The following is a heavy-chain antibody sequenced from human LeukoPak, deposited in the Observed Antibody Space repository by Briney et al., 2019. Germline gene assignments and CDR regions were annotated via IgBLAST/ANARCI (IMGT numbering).Heavy chain of an antibody. CDR3: AARRVVVAANERRSPMKKNYYYYMDV. CDR1: GYTFTDYF. Sequence: GASVKVSCKASGYTFTDYFAHWVRQAPGQGLEWMGWINPNSGVTKYAQKFQGRVTMTRDTSTSTAYMELSRLRSDDTAVYYCAARRVVVAANERRSPMKKNYYYYMDVWGKGTTVTVSS. V-gene: IGHV1-2*02. D-gene: IGHD2-15*01. J-gene: IGHJ6*03. CDR2: INPNSGVT.